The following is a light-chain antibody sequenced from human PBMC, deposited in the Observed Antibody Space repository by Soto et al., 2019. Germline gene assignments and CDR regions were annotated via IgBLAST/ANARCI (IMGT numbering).Light chain of an antibody. Sequence: SVLTQSPSASGTPGQRVTISCSGINSNIGSNYVHWYQQFPGTAPKVLIYRNSQRPSGVPDRFSGSKSGISASLAISGLRSEDEADYFCATWDDRLSGVVFGGGTKVTVL. CDR2: RNS. CDR3: ATWDDRLSGVV. CDR1: NSNIGSNY. J-gene: IGLJ2*01. V-gene: IGLV1-47*01.